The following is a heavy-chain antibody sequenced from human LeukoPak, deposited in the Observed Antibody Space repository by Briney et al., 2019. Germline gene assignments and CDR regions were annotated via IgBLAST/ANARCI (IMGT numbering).Heavy chain of an antibody. Sequence: ASVKVSCKASGYTFTSYGISWVRQAPGQGLEWMGWISAYNGNTNYAQKLQGRVTMTTDTSTSTAYMELRSLRSDDTAVYYCARETAYYYDSSGDVVYYFDYWGREPWSPSPQ. CDR2: ISAYNGNT. V-gene: IGHV1-18*01. CDR1: GYTFTSYG. J-gene: IGHJ4*02. CDR3: ARETAYYYDSSGDVVYYFDY. D-gene: IGHD3-22*01.